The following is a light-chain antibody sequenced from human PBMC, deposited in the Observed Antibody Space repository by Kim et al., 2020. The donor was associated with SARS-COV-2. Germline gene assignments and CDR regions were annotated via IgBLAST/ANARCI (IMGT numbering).Light chain of an antibody. Sequence: SPGERAPPSCRTSESVCSNCLAWDQQKPGQAPRLLIYSVSNRATGIPDRFSGSGSGTDFTLTISRLEPEDFAVYYCQQYGIAPPYTFGQGTKLEI. CDR1: ESVCSNC. V-gene: IGKV3-20*01. J-gene: IGKJ2*01. CDR2: SVS. CDR3: QQYGIAPPYT.